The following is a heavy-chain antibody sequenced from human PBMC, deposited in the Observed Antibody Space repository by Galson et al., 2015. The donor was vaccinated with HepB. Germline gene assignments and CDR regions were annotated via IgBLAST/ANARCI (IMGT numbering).Heavy chain of an antibody. CDR2: ISAYNGNT. J-gene: IGHJ4*02. CDR1: GYTFTSYG. V-gene: IGHV1-18*01. Sequence: SVKVSCKASGYTFTSYGISWVRQAPGQGHEWMGWISAYNGNTNYAQKLQGRVTMTTDTSTSTAYMELRSLRSDDTAVYYCAVLGPLSSWPPFDYWGQGTLVTVSS. CDR3: AVLGPLSSWPPFDY. D-gene: IGHD6-13*01.